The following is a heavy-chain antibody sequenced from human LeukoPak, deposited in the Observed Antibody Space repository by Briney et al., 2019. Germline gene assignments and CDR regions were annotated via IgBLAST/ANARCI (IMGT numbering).Heavy chain of an antibody. J-gene: IGHJ4*02. Sequence: GGSLRLSCAASGFTFSSYAMHWVRQAPGKGLEYVSAISSNGGSTYYANSVKGRFTISRDNSKNTLYLQMGSLRAEDMAVYYCARPLYSSSFLPRAGYWGQGTLVTVSS. CDR2: ISSNGGST. V-gene: IGHV3-64*01. D-gene: IGHD6-6*01. CDR1: GFTFSSYA. CDR3: ARPLYSSSFLPRAGY.